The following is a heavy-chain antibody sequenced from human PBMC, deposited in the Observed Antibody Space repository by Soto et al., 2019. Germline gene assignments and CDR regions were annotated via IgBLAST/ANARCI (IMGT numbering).Heavy chain of an antibody. CDR1: GDSISNLDYF. V-gene: IGHV4-30-4*01. Sequence: SETLALTCSVSGDSISNLDYFWAWIRQPPGQALEYIGYIYKSATTYYNPSFESRVAISVDTSKSQFSLNVTSVTAADTAVYFCARGRYCLTGRCFPNWFDSWGQGALDTV. D-gene: IGHD7-27*01. CDR3: ARGRYCLTGRCFPNWFDS. J-gene: IGHJ5*01. CDR2: IYKSATT.